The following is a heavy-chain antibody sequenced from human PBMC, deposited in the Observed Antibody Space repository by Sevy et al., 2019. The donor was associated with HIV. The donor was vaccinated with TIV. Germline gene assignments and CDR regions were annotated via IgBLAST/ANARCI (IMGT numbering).Heavy chain of an antibody. Sequence: RGSLRLSCTASGFTFSSYGMHWVRQAPGKGLEWVAVIWYDGSNKYYADSVKGRFTISRDNSKNTLYLQMNSLRAEDTAVYYCAREVAAADHYYYYGMDVWGQGTTVTVSS. J-gene: IGHJ6*02. CDR3: AREVAAADHYYYYGMDV. CDR2: IWYDGSNK. V-gene: IGHV3-33*01. D-gene: IGHD6-13*01. CDR1: GFTFSSYG.